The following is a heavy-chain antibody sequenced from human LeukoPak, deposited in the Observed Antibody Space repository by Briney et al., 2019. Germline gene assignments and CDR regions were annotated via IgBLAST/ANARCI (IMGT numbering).Heavy chain of an antibody. D-gene: IGHD4-17*01. V-gene: IGHV3-11*01. CDR3: AKDDYGDSTFDY. J-gene: IGHJ4*02. Sequence: PGGSLRLSCAASGFTFSDYYMSWIRQAPGKGLEWVSYISSSGSTIYYADSVKGRFTISRDNAKNSLYLQMNSLRAEDTALYYCAKDDYGDSTFDYWGREPWSPSPQ. CDR1: GFTFSDYY. CDR2: ISSSGSTI.